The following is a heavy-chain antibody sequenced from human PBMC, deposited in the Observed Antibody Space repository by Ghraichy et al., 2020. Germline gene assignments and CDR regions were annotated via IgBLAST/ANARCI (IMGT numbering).Heavy chain of an antibody. J-gene: IGHJ4*02. V-gene: IGHV5-51*01. D-gene: IGHD2-21*02. Sequence: GEPLNISCKGSGYSFTSYWIGWVRQMPGKGLEWMGIIYPGDSDTRYSPSFQGQVTISADKSISTAYLQWSSLKTSDTAMYYCARQGADCGGDCYRVDYWGQGTLVTVSS. CDR2: IYPGDSDT. CDR1: GYSFTSYW. CDR3: ARQGADCGGDCYRVDY.